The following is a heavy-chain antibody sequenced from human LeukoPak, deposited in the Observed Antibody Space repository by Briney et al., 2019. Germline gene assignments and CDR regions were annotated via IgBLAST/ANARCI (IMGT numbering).Heavy chain of an antibody. CDR1: GDTFIPYT. J-gene: IGHJ4*02. Sequence: SVNVSCKASGDTFIPYTFSWVRQAPGQGLEWIGRIIPSLDVANYAHKFQGRVTLSVDRDTATTYMEVTSLRSEDTAIYYCARDHCSPGTCLGGHWGQGTLVTVSS. V-gene: IGHV1-69*04. D-gene: IGHD2-15*01. CDR2: IIPSLDVA. CDR3: ARDHCSPGTCLGGH.